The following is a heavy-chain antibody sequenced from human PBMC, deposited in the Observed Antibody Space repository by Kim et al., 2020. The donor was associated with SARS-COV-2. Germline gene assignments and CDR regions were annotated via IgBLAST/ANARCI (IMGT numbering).Heavy chain of an antibody. CDR2: IDSGGSST. J-gene: IGHJ4*02. Sequence: GGSLRLSCGASGLTFSSYAMNWVRQAPGKGLEWVSVIDSGGSSTYYADSVKGRFTISRDNSKNTLYLQMNSLRVEDTAVYYCAKSGYYYDSSGYLDYWGQGTLVTVSS. CDR3: AKSGYYYDSSGYLDY. CDR1: GLTFSSYA. V-gene: IGHV3-23*03. D-gene: IGHD3-22*01.